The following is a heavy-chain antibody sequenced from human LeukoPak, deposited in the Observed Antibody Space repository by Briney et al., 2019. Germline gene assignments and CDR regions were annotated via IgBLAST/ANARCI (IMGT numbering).Heavy chain of an antibody. J-gene: IGHJ6*02. CDR2: ISSSSSYI. CDR1: GFTFSSYS. Sequence: GGSLRLSCAASGFTFSSYSMNWVRQAPGKGLEWVSSISSSSSYIYYADSVKGRFTISRDNAKNSLYLQMNSLRAEDTAVYYCARDLRYYGSGSYLPYYYYGMDVWGQGTTVTVSS. V-gene: IGHV3-21*01. CDR3: ARDLRYYGSGSYLPYYYYGMDV. D-gene: IGHD3-10*01.